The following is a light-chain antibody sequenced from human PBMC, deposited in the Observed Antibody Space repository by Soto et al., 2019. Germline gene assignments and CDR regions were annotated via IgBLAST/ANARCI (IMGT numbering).Light chain of an antibody. CDR1: QSISSW. V-gene: IGKV1-5*01. CDR3: QQYMSYS. Sequence: IQMTGSPCSLSASVGGRVTITCRASQSISSWLAWYQQKPGKAPKLLIYDASSLESGVPSRFSGSGSGTEFTLTIRSLQPDDFATYYCQQYMSYSFGQGTKVDIK. CDR2: DAS. J-gene: IGKJ1*01.